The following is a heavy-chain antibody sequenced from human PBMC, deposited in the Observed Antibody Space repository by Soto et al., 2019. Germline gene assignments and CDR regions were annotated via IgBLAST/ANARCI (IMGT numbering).Heavy chain of an antibody. V-gene: IGHV3-64D*06. CDR3: VKGEYYYDSSGYYPFDY. CDR1: GFTFSSYA. CDR2: ISTNGGST. D-gene: IGHD3-22*01. J-gene: IGHJ4*02. Sequence: GGSLRLSCSASGFTFSSYAMHWVRQAPGKGLEYVSSISTNGGSTHYADSVEGRITISRDNSKNTQYLQMSRLRADDTAVYFCVKGEYYYDSSGYYPFDYWGQGTLVTVSS.